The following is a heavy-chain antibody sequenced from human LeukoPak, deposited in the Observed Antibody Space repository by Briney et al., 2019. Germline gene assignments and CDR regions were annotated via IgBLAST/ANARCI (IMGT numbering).Heavy chain of an antibody. J-gene: IGHJ5*02. CDR3: ARINAQSHNFWSGYPHGWFDP. Sequence: LLGGSLRLSCAASGFTFSSYWMTLVRQAPGKGLEWVANIKQDGGEKYYVDSVKGRFTISRDNAKHSLYLQMNSVRAEETAVYYCARINAQSHNFWSGYPHGWFDPWGQGTLVTVSS. V-gene: IGHV3-7*01. CDR2: IKQDGGEK. D-gene: IGHD3-3*01. CDR1: GFTFSSYW.